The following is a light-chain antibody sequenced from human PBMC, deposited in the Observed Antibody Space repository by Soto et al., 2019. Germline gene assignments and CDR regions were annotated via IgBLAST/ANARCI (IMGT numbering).Light chain of an antibody. CDR2: SNN. CDR3: AAWDDSLSGLVV. CDR1: SSNSGSNY. V-gene: IGLV1-47*02. J-gene: IGLJ2*01. Sequence: QSVLTQPPSASGTPGQRVTISCSGSSSNSGSNYVYWYQQLPGTAPKLLIYSNNQRPSGVPDRFSGSKSGTSASLAISGLRSEDEADYYCAAWDDSLSGLVVFGGGTKLTVL.